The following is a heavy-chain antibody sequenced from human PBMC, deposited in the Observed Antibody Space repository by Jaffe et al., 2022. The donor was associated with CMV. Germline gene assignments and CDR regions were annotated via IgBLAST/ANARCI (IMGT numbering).Heavy chain of an antibody. Sequence: QVQLQQWGAGLLKPSETLSLTCAVYGGSFSGYYWSWIRQPPGKGLEWIGEINHSGSTNYNPSLKSRVTISVDTSKNQFSLKLSSVTAADTAVYYCARGSGSYQPSHLYWGQGTLVTVSS. D-gene: IGHD1-26*01. CDR2: INHSGST. V-gene: IGHV4-34*01. J-gene: IGHJ4*02. CDR3: ARGSGSYQPSHLY. CDR1: GGSFSGYY.